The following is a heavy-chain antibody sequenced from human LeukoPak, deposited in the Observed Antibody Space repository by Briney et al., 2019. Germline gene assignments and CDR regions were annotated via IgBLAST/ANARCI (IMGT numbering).Heavy chain of an antibody. CDR3: ARRGPAAAFDY. D-gene: IGHD2-2*01. Sequence: SVKVSCKASGGTLSSFAISWVRQAPGQGLEWVGGVIPFFGTADYAQKFQGRVTITTDESTKTAYMGLSSLRSEDTAVYFCARRGPAAAFDYWGQGTLVTVSS. CDR1: GGTLSSFA. V-gene: IGHV1-69*05. J-gene: IGHJ4*02. CDR2: VIPFFGTA.